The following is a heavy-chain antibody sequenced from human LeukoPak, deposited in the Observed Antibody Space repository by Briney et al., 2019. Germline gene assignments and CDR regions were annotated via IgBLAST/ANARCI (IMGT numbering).Heavy chain of an antibody. CDR1: GYTFTGYY. Sequence: ASAKVSCKASGYTFTGYYMHWVRQAPGQGLEWMGWINPNSGGTNYAQKFQGRVTMTRDTSISTAYMELSRLRSDDTAVYYCARAWYSGSYPDYWGQGTLVTVSS. J-gene: IGHJ4*02. V-gene: IGHV1-2*02. CDR3: ARAWYSGSYPDY. D-gene: IGHD1-26*01. CDR2: INPNSGGT.